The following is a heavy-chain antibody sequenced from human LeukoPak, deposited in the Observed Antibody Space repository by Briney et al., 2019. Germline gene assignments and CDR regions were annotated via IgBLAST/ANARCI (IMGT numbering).Heavy chain of an antibody. CDR3: ARNQRRLEY. J-gene: IGHJ4*02. D-gene: IGHD1-14*01. V-gene: IGHV3-7*01. Sequence: SGGSLRLSCAASGFTFSTYWMSWVRQAPGKGLELVANIKQDGSEKYYVDSVKGRFTISRDNAKNSLYLQVNSLRAEDTAVYYCARNQRRLEYWGQGTLVTVSS. CDR2: IKQDGSEK. CDR1: GFTFSTYW.